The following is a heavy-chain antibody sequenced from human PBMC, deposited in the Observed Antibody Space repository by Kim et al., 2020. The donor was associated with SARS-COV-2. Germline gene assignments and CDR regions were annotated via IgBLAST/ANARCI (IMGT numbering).Heavy chain of an antibody. V-gene: IGHV1-3*01. CDR3: AKDCCVNSASGSDDY. CDR2: INATQGTT. CDR1: GDTFSSSA. Sequence: ASVKVSCKASGDTFSSSAMHWVRQAPGQGLEWMGWINATQGTTKYSQNFQGRVTITGDTSASTAYMELSDLRSEDTAVYYCAKDCCVNSASGSDDYYCQG. D-gene: IGHD3-10*01. J-gene: IGHJ4*02.